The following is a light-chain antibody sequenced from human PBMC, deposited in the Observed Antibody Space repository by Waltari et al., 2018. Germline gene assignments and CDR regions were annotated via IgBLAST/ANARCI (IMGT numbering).Light chain of an antibody. Sequence: QSALTQSASVSGSPGQSITISCTGTSSDFAVFNYVSWYQQHPGKAPQLMSYDVSKRRSGFSNRFSSSKSGNTASLTISGLQAEDEADYYCSSYTSTWVFGGGTKLTVL. CDR2: DVS. J-gene: IGLJ3*02. CDR1: SSDFAVFNY. V-gene: IGLV2-14*01. CDR3: SSYTSTWV.